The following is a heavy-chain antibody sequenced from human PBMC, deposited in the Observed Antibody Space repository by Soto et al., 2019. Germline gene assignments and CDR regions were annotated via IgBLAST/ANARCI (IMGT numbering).Heavy chain of an antibody. CDR3: ARDKDSGYDFGL. J-gene: IGHJ5*02. CDR1: GASVAGGSYY. Sequence: QVQLRESGPGLVKPSQTLSLTCSVSGASVAGGSYYWSWVRQPPGKGLEWIGYIPSRGRPFYNPSLTSRGTISADTSKNQLSLQLTAVNAADTAVYYCARDKDSGYDFGLWGQGTLVTVSS. D-gene: IGHD5-12*01. CDR2: IPSRGRP. V-gene: IGHV4-30-4*01.